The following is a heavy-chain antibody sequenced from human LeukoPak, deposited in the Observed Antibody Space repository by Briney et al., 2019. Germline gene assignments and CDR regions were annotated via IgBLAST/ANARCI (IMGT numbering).Heavy chain of an antibody. CDR1: GFTFSSYG. J-gene: IGHJ6*02. CDR2: IWYDGSNK. CDR3: ARDYGSSWYYYYYGMDV. D-gene: IGHD6-13*01. Sequence: GGSLGLSCAASGFTFSSYGMHWVRQAPGKGLEWVAVIWYDGSNKYYADSVKGRFTISRDNSKNTLYLQMNSLRAEDTAVYYCARDYGSSWYYYYYGMDVWGQGTTVTVSS. V-gene: IGHV3-33*01.